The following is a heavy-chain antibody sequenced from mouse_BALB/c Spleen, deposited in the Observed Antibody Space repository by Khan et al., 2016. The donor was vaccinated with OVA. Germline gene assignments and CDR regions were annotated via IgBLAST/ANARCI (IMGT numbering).Heavy chain of an antibody. CDR3: ARGRYDDWYFDG. J-gene: IGHJ1*01. CDR2: ISSGGST. V-gene: IGHV5-6-5*01. D-gene: IGHD2-14*01. CDR1: GFTFSNYA. Sequence: EVELVESGGGLVKPGGSLKLSCAASGFTFSNYAMSWVRQTPEKRLEWVASISSGGSTYYPDSVKGRFAISRDNARNIMYLQMRSLRSEDTAMFDCARGRYDDWYFDGWGAGTTVTVSS.